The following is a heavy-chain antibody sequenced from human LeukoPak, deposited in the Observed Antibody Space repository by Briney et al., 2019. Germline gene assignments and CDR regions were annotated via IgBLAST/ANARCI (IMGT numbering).Heavy chain of an antibody. V-gene: IGHV3-30*02. D-gene: IGHD4-23*01. CDR2: IQYDGSNK. CDR3: AKDPHYGGNSYDWYFDL. J-gene: IGHJ2*01. Sequence: GGSLRLSCAASGFTFSNYDIHWVRQAPGKGLEWVAFIQYDGSNKYYADSVKGRFTISRDNSKNTLYLQMNSLRAEDTAVYYCAKDPHYGGNSYDWYFDLWGRGTLVTVSS. CDR1: GFTFSNYD.